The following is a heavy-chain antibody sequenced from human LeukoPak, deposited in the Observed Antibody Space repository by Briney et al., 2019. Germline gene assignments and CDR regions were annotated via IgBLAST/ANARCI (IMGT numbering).Heavy chain of an antibody. Sequence: SVKVSCKASGGSFSRYGFSWVRQAPGQGLEWMGGIIPIFGTANYAQKFQGRVTITADGSTSTAYMELSSLRSEDTAVYYCARGGIDIVTVPVSNWFDPWGQGTLVTVSS. J-gene: IGHJ5*02. D-gene: IGHD2/OR15-2a*01. CDR2: IIPIFGTA. V-gene: IGHV1-69*13. CDR1: GGSFSRYG. CDR3: ARGGIDIVTVPVSNWFDP.